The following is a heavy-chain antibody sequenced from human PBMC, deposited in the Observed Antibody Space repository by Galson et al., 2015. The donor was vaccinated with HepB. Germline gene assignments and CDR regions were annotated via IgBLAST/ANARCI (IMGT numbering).Heavy chain of an antibody. CDR1: GFTVINNY. J-gene: IGHJ4*02. Sequence: SLRLSCAASGFTVINNYMNWVRQAPGKGLEWVSLIYSGGSTYYADSVKGRFTISRDNSKNTLYLQMNSLRAEDTAVYYCARVRIDYYASDYWGQGTLVTVSS. D-gene: IGHD3-10*01. CDR3: ARVRIDYYASDY. V-gene: IGHV3-66*02. CDR2: IYSGGST.